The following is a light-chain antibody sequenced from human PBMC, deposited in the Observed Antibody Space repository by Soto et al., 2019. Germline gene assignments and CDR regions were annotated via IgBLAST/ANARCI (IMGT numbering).Light chain of an antibody. J-gene: IGLJ1*01. CDR3: CSYAGSTTYV. CDR2: EVS. Sequence: QSVLTQPASVSGSPGQSITISCTGTSSDVGSYNLVSWYQQHPGKAPKLMIYEVSKRPSGVSNRFSGSKSGNTASLTISGLQADDEADYYCCSYAGSTTYVFGTGTKVTV. CDR1: SSDVGSYNL. V-gene: IGLV2-23*02.